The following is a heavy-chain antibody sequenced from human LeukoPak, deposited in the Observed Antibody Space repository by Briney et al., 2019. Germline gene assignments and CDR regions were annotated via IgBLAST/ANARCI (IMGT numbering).Heavy chain of an antibody. J-gene: IGHJ4*02. V-gene: IGHV3-48*01. D-gene: IGHD6-19*01. CDR1: GFTFSTYI. Sequence: GGSLRLSCAASGFTFSTYIMNWVRQAPGKGLEWVSYISSSSTIYYADSVKGRFTISRDNAKNSLYLQMNSLRAEDTAVYYCARDMSGVAVAGTGDYWGQGTLVTVSS. CDR3: ARDMSGVAVAGTGDY. CDR2: ISSSSTI.